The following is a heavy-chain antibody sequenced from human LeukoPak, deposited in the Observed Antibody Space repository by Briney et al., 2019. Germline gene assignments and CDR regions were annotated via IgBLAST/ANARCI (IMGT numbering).Heavy chain of an antibody. CDR2: INSDGSST. CDR3: AKDGSGSYCLDY. V-gene: IGHV3-74*01. CDR1: GFTFSSYW. J-gene: IGHJ4*02. D-gene: IGHD3-10*01. Sequence: GGSLRLSCAASGFTFSSYWMHWVRQAPGKGLVWVSRINSDGSSTSYADSVKGRFTISREHAKNTLYLQMNSLRAEDTAVYYCAKDGSGSYCLDYWGQGTLVTVSS.